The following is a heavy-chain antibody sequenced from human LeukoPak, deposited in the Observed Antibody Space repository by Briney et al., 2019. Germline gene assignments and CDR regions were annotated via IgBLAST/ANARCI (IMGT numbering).Heavy chain of an antibody. Sequence: PSETLSLTCTVSGGSISSYYWSWIRQPPGKGLEWIGYIYYSGSTNYNPSLKSRVTISVDTSKNQFSLKLSSVTAADTAVYYCARAPTLVGATPTSDYWGQGTLVTVSS. D-gene: IGHD1-26*01. V-gene: IGHV4-59*08. CDR3: ARAPTLVGATPTSDY. CDR1: GGSISSYY. J-gene: IGHJ4*02. CDR2: IYYSGST.